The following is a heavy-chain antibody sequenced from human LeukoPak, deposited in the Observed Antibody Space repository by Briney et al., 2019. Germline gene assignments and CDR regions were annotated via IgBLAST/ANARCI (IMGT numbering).Heavy chain of an antibody. CDR1: GFTFTTYW. D-gene: IGHD3-22*01. Sequence: GESLRLSCAASGFTFTTYWMTWVRQAPGKGLEWVANINQDGTEKYYVDSVKGRFTISRDNAKNSLYLQMNSLRAEDTAVYYCARSAHYDSSGYYLPMAFDYWGQGTLVTVSS. CDR3: ARSAHYDSSGYYLPMAFDY. J-gene: IGHJ4*02. CDR2: INQDGTEK. V-gene: IGHV3-7*01.